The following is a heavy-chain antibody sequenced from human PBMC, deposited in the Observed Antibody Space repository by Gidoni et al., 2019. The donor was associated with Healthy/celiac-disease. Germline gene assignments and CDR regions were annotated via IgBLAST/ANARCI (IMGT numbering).Heavy chain of an antibody. CDR1: GFTFSRYA. CDR3: AKLGGLGVLYYLDY. Sequence: EVQLVESGGGLVQPGGSLRLSCAASGFTFSRYAMTWVRQAPWKGLEWVSTISDGGSNTYYADSVKGRFTISRDNSKNTLYLQMNNLRADDTAVYFCAKLGGLGVLYYLDYWGRGSLVTVSS. D-gene: IGHD6-19*01. J-gene: IGHJ4*02. V-gene: IGHV3-23*04. CDR2: ISDGGSNT.